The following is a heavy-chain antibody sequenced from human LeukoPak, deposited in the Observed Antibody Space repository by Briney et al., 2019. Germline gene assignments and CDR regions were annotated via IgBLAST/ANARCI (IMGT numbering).Heavy chain of an antibody. D-gene: IGHD5-18*01. CDR3: ARLHSYGSLIYYYYCYYMDV. J-gene: IGHJ6*03. CDR1: GGSFSGYY. Sequence: SETLSLTCAVYGGSFSGYYWSWIRQPPGKGLEWIGEINHSGSTNYNPSLKSRVTISVDTSKNQFSLKLSSVTAADTAVYYCARLHSYGSLIYYYYCYYMDVWGKGTTVTVSS. CDR2: INHSGST. V-gene: IGHV4-34*01.